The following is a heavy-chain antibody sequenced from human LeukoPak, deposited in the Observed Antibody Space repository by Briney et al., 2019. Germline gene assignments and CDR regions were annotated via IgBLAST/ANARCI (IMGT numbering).Heavy chain of an antibody. CDR3: AKNTYYDILTGYPD. Sequence: GGSLRLSCAASGFTFSDYYMNWIRQAPGKGLEWVSYISSSGSTIYYADSVKGRFTISRDNSKNTLYLQMNSLRAEDTAVYYCAKNTYYDILTGYPDWGQGTLVTVSS. V-gene: IGHV3-11*01. CDR1: GFTFSDYY. D-gene: IGHD3-9*01. J-gene: IGHJ4*02. CDR2: ISSSGSTI.